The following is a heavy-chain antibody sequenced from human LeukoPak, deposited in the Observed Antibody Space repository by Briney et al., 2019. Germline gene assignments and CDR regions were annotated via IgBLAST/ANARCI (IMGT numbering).Heavy chain of an antibody. V-gene: IGHV4-4*07. CDR3: ADDYGD. Sequence: SETLSLTCSVSGGSVSSYYWSWIRQPAGKGLEWIGRIYPSGTTHYNPSLKSRVTMSVDTSKNQFSLKLISVTAADTAVYYCADDYGDWGQGTQVTVSS. CDR2: IYPSGTT. CDR1: GGSVSSYY. D-gene: IGHD4-17*01. J-gene: IGHJ4*02.